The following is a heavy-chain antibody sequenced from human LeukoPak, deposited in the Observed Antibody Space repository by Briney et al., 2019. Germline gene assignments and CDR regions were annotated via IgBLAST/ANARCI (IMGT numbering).Heavy chain of an antibody. Sequence: GGSLRLSCAASGFFFNNYDMHWVRQAPGKGLEWVTFIRYDGSTKYYADSAKSRFTISRDNSKNTLYLQMNSLKDEDTAVYYCAKSAAPGRAPQHSFDYWGQGTLVTVSS. CDR2: IRYDGSTK. V-gene: IGHV3-30*02. CDR3: AKSAAPGRAPQHSFDY. J-gene: IGHJ4*02. D-gene: IGHD6-13*01. CDR1: GFFFNNYD.